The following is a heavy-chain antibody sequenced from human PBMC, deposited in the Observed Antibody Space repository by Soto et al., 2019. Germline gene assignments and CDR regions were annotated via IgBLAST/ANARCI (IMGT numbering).Heavy chain of an antibody. CDR2: IKDNAQGGTA. J-gene: IGHJ4*02. V-gene: IGHV3-15*07. Sequence: EVKMVESGGGLVEPGGSLRLSCTASGFAFTDAWMNWVRQAPGKGLEWVGRIKDNAQGGTAEYAAPVKDRFIMSRDDSKYTVYLQMYGLQIEDTGIYYCTRRPKLGSGGGGPRDCWGRGTLVAVSS. CDR3: TRRPKLGSGGGGPRDC. D-gene: IGHD2-15*01. CDR1: GFAFTDAW.